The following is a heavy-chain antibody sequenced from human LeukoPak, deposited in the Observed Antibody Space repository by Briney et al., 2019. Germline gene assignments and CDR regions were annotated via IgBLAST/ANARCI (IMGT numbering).Heavy chain of an antibody. D-gene: IGHD1-26*01. CDR2: MNPNSGNT. CDR3: ARARSIVGATTAPGY. J-gene: IGHJ4*02. CDR1: GYTFTSYD. Sequence: GASVKVSCKASGYTFTSYDINWVRQATGQGLEWMGWMNPNSGNTGYAQKFQGRITMTWSTSISTAYMELSSLRSEDTAVYYCARARSIVGATTAPGYWGQGTLVTVSS. V-gene: IGHV1-8*01.